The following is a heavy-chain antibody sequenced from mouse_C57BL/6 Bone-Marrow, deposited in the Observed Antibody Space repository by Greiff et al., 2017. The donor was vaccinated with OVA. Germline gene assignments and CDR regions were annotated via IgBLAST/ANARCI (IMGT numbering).Heavy chain of an antibody. CDR1: GYTFTSYG. CDR3: AREGLRGGFAY. D-gene: IGHD2-4*01. CDR2: IYPRSGNT. Sequence: VKLMESGAELARPGASVKLSCKASGYTFTSYGISWVKQRTGQGLEWIGEIYPRSGNTYYNEKFKGKATMTADKSSSTAYMELRSLTSEESAVYFCAREGLRGGFAYWGQGTLVTVSA. V-gene: IGHV1-81*01. J-gene: IGHJ3*01.